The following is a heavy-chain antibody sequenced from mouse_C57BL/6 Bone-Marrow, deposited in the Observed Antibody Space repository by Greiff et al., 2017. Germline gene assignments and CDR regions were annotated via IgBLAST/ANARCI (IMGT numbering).Heavy chain of an antibody. CDR3: APLCPWFAY. V-gene: IGHV2-5*01. CDR1: GFSLTRSG. J-gene: IGHJ3*01. Sequence: QVQLKESGPGLVQPSQSLSITCTVSGFSLTRSGVHWVRQSPGKGLAWLGVIWRVGSTDYHAAFMSRLRITKDSSKSPVFFTMNSLQADDTAIYYCAPLCPWFAYWGQGTLVTVSA. D-gene: IGHD6-1*01. CDR2: IWRVGST.